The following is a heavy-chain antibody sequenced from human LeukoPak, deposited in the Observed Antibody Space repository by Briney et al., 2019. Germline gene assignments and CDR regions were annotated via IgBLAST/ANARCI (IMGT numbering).Heavy chain of an antibody. D-gene: IGHD6-19*01. J-gene: IGHJ4*02. CDR1: GFTFSDYY. CDR3: AGRIAVAGFFDY. Sequence: GGSLRLSCAASGFTFSDYYMSWIRQAPGKGLEWVSYISSSGSTIYYADSVKGRFTIARDNAKNSLYLQMNSLRAEDTAVYYCAGRIAVAGFFDYWGQGTLVTVSS. CDR2: ISSSGSTI. V-gene: IGHV3-11*01.